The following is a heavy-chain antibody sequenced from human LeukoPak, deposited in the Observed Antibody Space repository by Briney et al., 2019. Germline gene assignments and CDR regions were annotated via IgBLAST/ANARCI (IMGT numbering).Heavy chain of an antibody. Sequence: GGSLRLSCAASGFTFSSYTMSWVRQAPGKGLEWVSGVSGSGGNIHYADSVKGRFTISRDNSKNTLYLQMNSLRAEDTAVYYCAKGGRVVGATDFDYWGQGTLVTVSS. CDR3: AKGGRVVGATDFDY. CDR2: VSGSGGNI. CDR1: GFTFSSYT. V-gene: IGHV3-23*01. J-gene: IGHJ4*02. D-gene: IGHD1-26*01.